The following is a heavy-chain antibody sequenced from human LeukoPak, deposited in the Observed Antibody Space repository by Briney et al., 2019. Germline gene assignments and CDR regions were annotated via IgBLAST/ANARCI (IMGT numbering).Heavy chain of an antibody. V-gene: IGHV1/OR15-1*01. D-gene: IGHD3-22*01. Sequence: ASVKVSCKASGYIFTDYYMHWVRQAPGQELGWMGRINPNSGGTNYAQKFQGRVTMTRDTSISTAYTELSSLRSEDTATYYCARVGGITLALAPSPFPDYNYYCMDVWGKGTTVTVSS. CDR3: ARVGGITLALAPSPFPDYNYYCMDV. CDR1: GYIFTDYY. CDR2: INPNSGGT. J-gene: IGHJ6*03.